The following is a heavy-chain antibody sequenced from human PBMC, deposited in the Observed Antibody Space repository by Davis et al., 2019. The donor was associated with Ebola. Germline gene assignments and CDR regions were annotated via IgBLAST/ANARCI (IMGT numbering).Heavy chain of an antibody. CDR2: ISSSGST. Sequence: PSETLSLTCIVSDVSISSGYYYWSWIRQPAGKGLEWVGHISSSGSTNYNPSLRGRVTISVDTSKNQFSLKLSSVTAADTAVYYCARDLRGFRDYGMDVWGQGTTVTVSS. J-gene: IGHJ6*02. D-gene: IGHD3-10*01. CDR3: ARDLRGFRDYGMDV. V-gene: IGHV4-61*10. CDR1: DVSISSGYYY.